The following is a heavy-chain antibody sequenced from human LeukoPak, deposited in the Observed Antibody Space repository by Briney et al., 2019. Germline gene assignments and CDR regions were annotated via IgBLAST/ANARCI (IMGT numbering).Heavy chain of an antibody. Sequence: GGSLRLSCAASGFTFSSYAMSWVRQTPGKGLEWVSVISGTGGSTYYADSVKGRFTISRDNSKNTLYLQMNSLRAEDTAVYYCAKAGSSNRGNWFDPWGQGTLVTVSS. CDR3: AKAGSSNRGNWFDP. D-gene: IGHD3-10*01. CDR1: GFTFSSYA. CDR2: ISGTGGST. J-gene: IGHJ5*02. V-gene: IGHV3-23*01.